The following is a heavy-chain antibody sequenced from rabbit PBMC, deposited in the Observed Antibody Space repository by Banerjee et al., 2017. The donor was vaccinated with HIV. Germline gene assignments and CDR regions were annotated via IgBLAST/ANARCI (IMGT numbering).Heavy chain of an antibody. Sequence: QSLEESGGGLVQPEGSLTLTCTASGFSFSSRYYMCWVRQAPGKGLEWIGCIGSGATGGTYCATWAKGRFTISKTSSTTLTLQMTSLTAADTATYFCARGVYDDYDTYYFDLWGQGTLVTVS. CDR2: IGSGATGGT. J-gene: IGHJ4*01. V-gene: IGHV1S40*01. CDR1: GFSFSSRYY. D-gene: IGHD2-1*01. CDR3: ARGVYDDYDTYYFDL.